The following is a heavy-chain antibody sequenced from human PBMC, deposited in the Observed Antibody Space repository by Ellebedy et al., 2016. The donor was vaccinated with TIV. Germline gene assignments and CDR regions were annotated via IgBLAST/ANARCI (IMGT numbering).Heavy chain of an antibody. V-gene: IGHV3-23*01. CDR1: GLTFSSHA. J-gene: IGHJ3*01. CDR2: ITESGGNT. Sequence: GESLKISCAASGLTFSSHAMSWVRQAPGKGLEWVSSITESGGNTYYADSVKGRFTIPRDNSKDSLFLQMNRLRAEDTAIYFCARDPVGVGPAFDVWGQGTMVTVSS. CDR3: ARDPVGVGPAFDV. D-gene: IGHD4-23*01.